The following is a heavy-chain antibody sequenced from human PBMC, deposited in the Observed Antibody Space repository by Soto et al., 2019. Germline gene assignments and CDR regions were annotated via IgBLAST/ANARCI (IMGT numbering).Heavy chain of an antibody. J-gene: IGHJ6*02. Sequence: ASVKVSCKGSGYTFTSEGINWVRQAPGQGLEWMGWISGYNVNTNYAQKLQDRVTMTTDTSTSTAYMELRSLRSDDTAVYYCARPIRGTYGMDVWGQGTTVTVSS. CDR1: GYTFTSEG. V-gene: IGHV1-18*01. CDR3: ARPIRGTYGMDV. D-gene: IGHD1-1*01. CDR2: ISGYNVNT.